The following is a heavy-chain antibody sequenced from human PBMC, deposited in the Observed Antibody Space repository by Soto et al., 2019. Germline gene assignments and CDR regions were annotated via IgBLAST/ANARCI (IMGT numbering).Heavy chain of an antibody. D-gene: IGHD2-8*02. CDR1: GYTFINYY. CDR2: INPTGGST. CDR3: ERHLAAGDV. Sequence: QVQLVQSGAEVKKPGASVKVSCKASGYTFINYYIHWVRQAPGHGLEWMAIINPTGGSTNYAQKFQGRLTLTMDTSTTTVYMELSSLKSEDTAIYYCERHLAAGDVWGQGTLVTVSS. J-gene: IGHJ4*02. V-gene: IGHV1-46*01.